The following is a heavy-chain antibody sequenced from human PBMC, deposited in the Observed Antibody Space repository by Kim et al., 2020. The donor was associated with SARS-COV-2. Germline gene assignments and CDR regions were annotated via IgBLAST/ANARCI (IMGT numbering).Heavy chain of an antibody. CDR3: ARSSGTIYSLDV. Sequence: KIKYSQNFQGRVTISKDTSASTAYMDLSNLTSEDTAVYYCARSSGTIYSLDVWGQGTTVTVSS. V-gene: IGHV1-3*01. J-gene: IGHJ6*02. D-gene: IGHD3-22*01. CDR2: KI.